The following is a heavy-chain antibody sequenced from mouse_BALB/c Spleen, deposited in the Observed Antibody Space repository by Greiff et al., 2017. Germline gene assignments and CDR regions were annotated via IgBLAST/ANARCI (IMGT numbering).Heavy chain of an antibody. CDR1: GFTFSSFG. J-gene: IGHJ3*01. D-gene: IGHD2-1*01. CDR3: ARAGYGNYDY. V-gene: IGHV5-17*02. CDR2: ISSGSSTI. Sequence: EVQRVESGGGLVQPGGSRKLSCAASGFTFSSFGMHWVRQAPEKGLEWVAYISSGSSTIYYADTVKGRFTISRDNPKNTLFLQMTSLRSEDTAMYYCARAGYGNYDYWGQGTLVTVSA.